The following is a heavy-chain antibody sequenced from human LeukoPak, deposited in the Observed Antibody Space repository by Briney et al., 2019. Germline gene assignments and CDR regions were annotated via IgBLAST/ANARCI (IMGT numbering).Heavy chain of an antibody. Sequence: TSETLSLTCTVSGGSISSYYWSWIRQPPGKGLEWIGYIYYSGSTNYNPSLKSRVTISVDTSKNQFSLKLSSVTAADTAVYYCARGAGTPPYYYYYMDVWGKGTTVTVSS. CDR3: ARGAGTPPYYYYYMDV. CDR2: IYYSGST. V-gene: IGHV4-59*01. CDR1: GGSISSYY. D-gene: IGHD1-1*01. J-gene: IGHJ6*03.